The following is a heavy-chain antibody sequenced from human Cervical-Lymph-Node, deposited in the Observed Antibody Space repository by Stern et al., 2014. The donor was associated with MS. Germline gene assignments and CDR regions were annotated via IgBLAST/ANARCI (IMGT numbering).Heavy chain of an antibody. CDR2: INANTGHP. D-gene: IGHD3-16*01. V-gene: IGHV7-4-1*02. CDR3: ARGSDGAAMPY. CDR1: GYTFSSYA. Sequence: QVQLVQSGSELKKPGASVKISCKASGYTFSSYAMNWVRQAPGQGLEWMGWINANTGHPTYAQGFTGRFVFSLDTSVSTAFLQISSLKTEDTAVYYCARGSDGAAMPYWGQGSRVTVSS. J-gene: IGHJ4*02.